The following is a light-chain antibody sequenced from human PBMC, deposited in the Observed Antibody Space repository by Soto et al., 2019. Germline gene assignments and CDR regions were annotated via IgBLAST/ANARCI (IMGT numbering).Light chain of an antibody. CDR3: QQYHNWPPKYT. CDR2: GAS. CDR1: QNIITN. V-gene: IGKV3-15*01. J-gene: IGKJ2*01. Sequence: EMMMTQSPATLSVSRGDRATLSCRASQNIITNLAWYQLKPGQAPRLLIYGASTRATGVPARFSGSGSGTEFHLTLSSLQSEDFAVYYCQQYHNWPPKYTFGQGTKLEIK.